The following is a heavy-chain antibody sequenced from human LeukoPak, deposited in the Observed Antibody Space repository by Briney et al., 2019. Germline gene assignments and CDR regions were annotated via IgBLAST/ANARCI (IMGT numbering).Heavy chain of an antibody. V-gene: IGHV4-39*01. CDR1: GGSISSSSYY. CDR2: IYYSGST. J-gene: IGHJ6*03. CDR3: AGTDYYYMGV. Sequence: SETLSLTCTVSGGSISSSSYYWGWIRQPPGKGLEWIGRIYYSGSTYYNPSLKSRVTMSINTSKSQFSLKLSSVTAADTAVYYRAGTDYYYMGVWGKGTTVTVSS.